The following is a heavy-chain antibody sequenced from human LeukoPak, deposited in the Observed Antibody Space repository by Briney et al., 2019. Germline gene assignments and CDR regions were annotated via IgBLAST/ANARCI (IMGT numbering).Heavy chain of an antibody. V-gene: IGHV3-73*01. J-gene: IGHJ3*02. CDR2: IRSKANSYAT. CDR1: GFTFSGSA. CDR3: TTYFPAYYGSGSYYWNAFDI. D-gene: IGHD3-10*01. Sequence: GGSLRLSCAASGFTFSGSAMHWVRQASGKGLEWVGRIRSKANSYATAYAASVKARFTISRDDSKNTAYLQMNSLKTEDTAVYYCTTYFPAYYGSGSYYWNAFDIWGQGTMVTVSS.